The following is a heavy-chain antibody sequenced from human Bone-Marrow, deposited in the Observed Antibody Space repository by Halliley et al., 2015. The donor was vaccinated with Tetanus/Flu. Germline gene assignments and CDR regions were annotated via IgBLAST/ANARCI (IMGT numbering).Heavy chain of an antibody. CDR2: INDDGSNT. CDR3: GRNGGGVDV. J-gene: IGHJ6*02. V-gene: IGHV3-74*01. D-gene: IGHD2-8*01. Sequence: STINDDGSNTNYADSVKGRFTVSRDNAKNTLYLQMSSLRAEDTAVYYCGRNGGGVDVWGQGTTVTVSS.